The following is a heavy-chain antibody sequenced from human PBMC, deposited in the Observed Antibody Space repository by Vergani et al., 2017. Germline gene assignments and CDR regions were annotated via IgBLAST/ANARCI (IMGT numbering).Heavy chain of an antibody. CDR3: AKDGSSWLYYYYYGMDV. D-gene: IGHD6-13*01. V-gene: IGHV3-30*02. Sequence: QVQLVESGGGVVQPGTSLRLSCAASGFTLSSYAMHWVRQAPGKGLEWVAFIRYDGSNKYYADSVKGRFTISRDNSKNTLYLQMNSLRAEDTAVYYCAKDGSSWLYYYYYGMDVWGQGTTVTVSS. J-gene: IGHJ6*02. CDR1: GFTLSSYA. CDR2: IRYDGSNK.